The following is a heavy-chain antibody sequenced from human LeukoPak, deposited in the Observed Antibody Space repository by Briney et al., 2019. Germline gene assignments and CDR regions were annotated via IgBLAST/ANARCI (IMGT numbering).Heavy chain of an antibody. CDR2: INHSGRP. J-gene: IGHJ4*02. Sequence: PSETLSLTCAVYGGSLSGSYWSWIRQPPGKGLEWLGEINHSGRPNYKSSLKSRVTISVDTSKNQFSLKLSSVTAADTAVYYCARIDSRAGGDYWGQGTLVTVSS. CDR3: ARIDSRAGGDY. D-gene: IGHD4-11*01. V-gene: IGHV4-34*01. CDR1: GGSLSGSY.